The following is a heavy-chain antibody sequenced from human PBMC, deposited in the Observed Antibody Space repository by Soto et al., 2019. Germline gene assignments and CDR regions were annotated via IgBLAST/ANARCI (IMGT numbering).Heavy chain of an antibody. Sequence: ASVKVSCKASGGTFSSYTISWVRQAPGQGLEWMGRIIPILGIANYAQKFQGRVTITADKSTSTAYMELSSLRSEDTAVYYCAGDGREFRGVINGAFNIWGQGKMVTVSS. D-gene: IGHD3-10*01. V-gene: IGHV1-69*04. CDR1: GGTFSSYT. CDR3: AGDGREFRGVINGAFNI. J-gene: IGHJ3*02. CDR2: IIPILGIA.